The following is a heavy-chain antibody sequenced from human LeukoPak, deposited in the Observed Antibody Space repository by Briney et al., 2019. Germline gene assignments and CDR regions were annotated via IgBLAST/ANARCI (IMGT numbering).Heavy chain of an antibody. Sequence: SETLSLTCTVSGGSISSSSYYWGWIRQPPGKGLEYIGSIYYSGSTYYNPSLKSRVTISVDTSKNQFSLKLSSVTAADTAVYYCASGYSSSWYKTAFDIWGQGTMVTVSS. J-gene: IGHJ3*02. D-gene: IGHD6-13*01. CDR1: GGSISSSSYY. CDR2: IYYSGST. V-gene: IGHV4-39*07. CDR3: ASGYSSSWYKTAFDI.